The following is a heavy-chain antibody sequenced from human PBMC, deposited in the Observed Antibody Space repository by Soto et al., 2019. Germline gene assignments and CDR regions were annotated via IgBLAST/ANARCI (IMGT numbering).Heavy chain of an antibody. D-gene: IGHD6-13*01. CDR3: AKDPAAGSHPPQILDY. Sequence: GGSLRLSCAASGFTFSSYAMSWVRQAPGKGLEWVSAISGSGGSTYYAASVKGRFTISRDNSKNTLYLQMNSLRAEDTAVYYCAKDPAAGSHPPQILDYWGQGTLVTVSS. CDR1: GFTFSSYA. CDR2: ISGSGGST. J-gene: IGHJ4*02. V-gene: IGHV3-23*01.